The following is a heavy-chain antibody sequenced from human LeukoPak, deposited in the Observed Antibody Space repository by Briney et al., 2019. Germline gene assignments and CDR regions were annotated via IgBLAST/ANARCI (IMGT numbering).Heavy chain of an antibody. CDR1: GFTFSSYS. Sequence: PGGSLRLSCAASGFTFSSYSMNWIRQAPGKGLEWVSSISSSTSYIYYADSVKGRFTISKDNAKNSLYLQMNSLRAEDTAVYYCAKADSSGYFDYWGQGTLVTVSS. CDR2: ISSSTSYI. J-gene: IGHJ4*02. D-gene: IGHD6-6*01. V-gene: IGHV3-21*01. CDR3: AKADSSGYFDY.